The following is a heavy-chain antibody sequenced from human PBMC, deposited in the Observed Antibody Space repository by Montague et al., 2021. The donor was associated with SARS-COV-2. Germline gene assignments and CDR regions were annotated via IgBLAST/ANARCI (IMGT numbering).Heavy chain of an antibody. V-gene: IGHV4-39*01. Sequence: SETLSLTCTVSGGSISSSSYYWGWIRQPPGKGLEWIGSISYSGSTYSTPSLKSRVTISVDTSRNQFSLKLSSVTAADSAVYYCARRPSSSWYYFDSWGQGTLVTVSS. CDR1: GGSISSSSYY. D-gene: IGHD6-13*01. J-gene: IGHJ4*02. CDR3: ARRPSSSWYYFDS. CDR2: ISYSGST.